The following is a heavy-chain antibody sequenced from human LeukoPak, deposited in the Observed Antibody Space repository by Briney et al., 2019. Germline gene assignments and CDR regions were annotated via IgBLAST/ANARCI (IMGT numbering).Heavy chain of an antibody. V-gene: IGHV4-59*12. J-gene: IGHJ5*02. CDR3: AREYYDILTGYYYGNWFDP. D-gene: IGHD3-9*01. CDR2: IYYSGST. CDR1: GGSISSYY. Sequence: SETLSLTCTVSGGSISSYYWSWIRQPPGKGLEWIGYIYYSGSTNYNPSLKSRVTISVDTSKNQFSLKLSSVTAADTAVYYCAREYYDILTGYYYGNWFDPWGQGTLVTVSS.